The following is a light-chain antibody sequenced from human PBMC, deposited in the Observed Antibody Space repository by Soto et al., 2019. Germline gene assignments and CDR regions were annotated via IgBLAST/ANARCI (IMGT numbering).Light chain of an antibody. J-gene: IGKJ2*01. CDR2: GTS. Sequence: EIVMTQSPATLSVSPGERATLSCRASQSVTSNLAWYQQNPGQAPRLLIYGTSTRATGIPARFSGSGSGTEFTLTISSLQSEDFVVYYCQQYNNWAQTFGQGTKLEIK. CDR3: QQYNNWAQT. V-gene: IGKV3-15*01. CDR1: QSVTSN.